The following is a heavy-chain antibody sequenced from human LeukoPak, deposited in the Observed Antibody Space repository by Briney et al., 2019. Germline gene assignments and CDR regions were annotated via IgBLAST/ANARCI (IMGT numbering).Heavy chain of an antibody. J-gene: IGHJ6*03. Sequence: KPSETLSLTCTVSGGSISSYYWSWIRQPAGKGLEWIGRIYRSGSTNYDPNNPSLKSRVIMSVDTSKNQFSLKLTSVTAADTAVYYCAREKGHGDSSYFYYMDVWGIGTTVTVSS. CDR3: AREKGHGDSSYFYYMDV. CDR2: IYRSGST. V-gene: IGHV4-4*07. D-gene: IGHD4-17*01. CDR1: GGSISSYY.